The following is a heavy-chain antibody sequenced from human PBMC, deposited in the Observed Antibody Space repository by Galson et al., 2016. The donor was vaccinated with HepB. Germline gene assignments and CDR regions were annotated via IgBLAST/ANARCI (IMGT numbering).Heavy chain of an antibody. CDR2: IASNRRTI. CDR3: ARDGRRGYDMDV. V-gene: IGHV3-48*02. J-gene: IGHJ6*02. CDR1: GFTFSSHG. Sequence: SLRLSCAASGFTFSSHGMNWVRQAPGKGLEWVSYIASNRRTIYYADSARGRFTISRDNAKNSLYLQMNSLRDEDTAVYYCARDGRRGYDMDVWGQGTTVTVSS.